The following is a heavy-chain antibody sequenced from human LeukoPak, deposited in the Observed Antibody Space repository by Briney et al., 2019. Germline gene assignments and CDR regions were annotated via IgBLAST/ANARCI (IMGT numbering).Heavy chain of an antibody. CDR2: ISGSGGST. J-gene: IGHJ4*02. CDR3: AKDRRGYSYGYDY. V-gene: IGHV3-23*01. CDR1: GFTFSSYA. D-gene: IGHD5-18*01. Sequence: QPGGSLRLSCAASGFTFSSYARSWVPQAPGKGLEWVSAISGSGGSTYYADSVRGRFTISRDNSKNTLYLQMNSLRAEDTAVYYCAKDRRGYSYGYDYWGQGTLVTVSS.